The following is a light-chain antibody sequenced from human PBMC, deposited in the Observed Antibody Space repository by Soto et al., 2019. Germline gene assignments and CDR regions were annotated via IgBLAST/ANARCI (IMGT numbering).Light chain of an antibody. Sequence: DIQMTQSPSTLSASVGDRVTITCRASQDVRTWLAWYQQKPGKAPKLLIYDVSTLEGGVPSRFSASGSGTEFTLTISSLQPDDFATYYCQHYNDNFGPGTKVDIK. CDR1: QDVRTW. CDR3: QHYNDN. J-gene: IGKJ3*01. V-gene: IGKV1-5*01. CDR2: DVS.